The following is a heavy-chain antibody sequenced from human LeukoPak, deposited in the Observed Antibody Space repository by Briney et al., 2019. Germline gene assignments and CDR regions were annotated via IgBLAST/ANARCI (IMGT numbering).Heavy chain of an antibody. D-gene: IGHD6-6*01. CDR1: GGSISSISYY. J-gene: IGHJ5*02. Sequence: SETLSLTCTVSGGSISSISYYWGWIRQPPGKGLEWIGSIYHSGSTYYNPSLKSRVTISVDTSKNQFSLKLSSVTAADTAVYYCARLIAARHPLGFDLWGQGTLVTVSS. CDR3: ARLIAARHPLGFDL. V-gene: IGHV4-39*07. CDR2: IYHSGST.